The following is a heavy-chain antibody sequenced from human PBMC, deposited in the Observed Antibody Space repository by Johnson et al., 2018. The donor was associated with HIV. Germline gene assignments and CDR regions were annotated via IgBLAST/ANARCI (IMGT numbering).Heavy chain of an antibody. CDR3: ARDQSSRQAFDI. D-gene: IGHD6-6*01. V-gene: IGHV3-30*04. J-gene: IGHJ3*02. CDR1: GFTFSSYA. Sequence: QVQLVESGGGVVQPGRSLRLSCAASGFTFSSYAMHWVRQAPGKGLEWVAVISYDGSNKYYADSVKGRFTISRDNSKKTLYLQMNSLRAEETAVYYCARDQSSRQAFDIWGQGTMVTVSS. CDR2: ISYDGSNK.